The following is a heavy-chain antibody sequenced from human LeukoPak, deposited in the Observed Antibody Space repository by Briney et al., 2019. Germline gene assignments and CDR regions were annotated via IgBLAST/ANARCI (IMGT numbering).Heavy chain of an antibody. Sequence: GGSLRLSCAASGFTFSSYAMHWVRQAPGKGLEWVAVISYDGSNKYYADSVKGRFTISRDNSKNTLYLQMNSLRAEDTAVYYCARDYRRRIVATTFDYWGQGTLVTVSS. J-gene: IGHJ4*02. CDR3: ARDYRRRIVATTFDY. D-gene: IGHD5-12*01. CDR1: GFTFSSYA. CDR2: ISYDGSNK. V-gene: IGHV3-30*04.